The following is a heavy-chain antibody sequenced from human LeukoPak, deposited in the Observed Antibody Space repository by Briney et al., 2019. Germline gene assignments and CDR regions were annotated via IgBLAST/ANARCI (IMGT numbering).Heavy chain of an antibody. J-gene: IGHJ4*02. Sequence: GGSLRLSCAASGFTFNTYAMSWVRQAPGKGLEWVSAISDSGGSAYYADSVKGRFTISRDNSKNTLYLQMNSLRAEDTAVYYCARTGAAAGTIRRDEYDFDYWGQGTLVTVSS. CDR1: GFTFNTYA. CDR3: ARTGAAAGTIRRDEYDFDY. D-gene: IGHD6-13*01. V-gene: IGHV3-23*01. CDR2: ISDSGGSA.